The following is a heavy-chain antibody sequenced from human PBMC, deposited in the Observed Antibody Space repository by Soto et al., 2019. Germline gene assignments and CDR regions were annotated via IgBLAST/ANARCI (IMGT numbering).Heavy chain of an antibody. CDR1: GYSFNSYW. CDR2: IDPSDSYI. D-gene: IGHD2-15*01. CDR3: ARTRGQNSNGGSCYFGMDV. V-gene: IGHV5-10-1*01. J-gene: IGHJ6*02. Sequence: EVQLVQSGAEVKKPGESLRISCKGSGYSFNSYWISWVRQMPGKGLEWMGRIDPSDSYINYNPSFQGHVTISADKSTSTAYRQWSSLKASDTAMYYGARTRGQNSNGGSCYFGMDVWGQGTTVTVSS.